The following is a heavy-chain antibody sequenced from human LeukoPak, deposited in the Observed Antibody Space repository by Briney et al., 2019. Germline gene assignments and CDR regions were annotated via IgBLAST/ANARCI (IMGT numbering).Heavy chain of an antibody. V-gene: IGHV3-30*04. CDR3: ARGALYDSSGYQFDY. CDR2: ISYDGSNK. CDR1: GFTFSTFA. D-gene: IGHD3-22*01. J-gene: IGHJ4*02. Sequence: GGSLRLSCAASGFTFSTFAMIWVRQPPGKGLEWVAVISYDGSNKYYADSVKGRFTISRDNSKNTLYLQMNSLRAEDTAVYYCARGALYDSSGYQFDYWGQGTLVTVSS.